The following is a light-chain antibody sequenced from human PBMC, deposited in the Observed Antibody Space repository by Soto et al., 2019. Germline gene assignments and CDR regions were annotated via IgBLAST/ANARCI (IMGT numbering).Light chain of an antibody. V-gene: IGLV2-23*01. CDR1: SSDVANNDL. CDR3: CSYAGNYSPV. Sequence: QSALTQPASVSGSPGQSITISCTGTSSDVANNDLVSWYQQHPGKAPKFVIYEASKRPSGVSNRFSGSKSGNTASLTISGLQAEDEADYYCCSYAGNYSPVFGTGDKVTVL. J-gene: IGLJ1*01. CDR2: EAS.